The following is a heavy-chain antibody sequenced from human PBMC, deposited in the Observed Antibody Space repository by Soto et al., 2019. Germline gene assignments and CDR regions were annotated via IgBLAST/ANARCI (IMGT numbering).Heavy chain of an antibody. Sequence: QITLKESGPTLVKPTQTLTLTCTFSGFSLTTSGVGVGWIRQPPGKAPELLALIYWNDDKRYSPSLRSRLTIPKGTSKNQVVLTMTDMDPVDTSTYYCAHSLGSRGSFDYWGQGSLVTVSS. CDR2: IYWNDDK. CDR3: AHSLGSRGSFDY. V-gene: IGHV2-5*01. J-gene: IGHJ4*02. D-gene: IGHD6-25*01. CDR1: GFSLTTSGVG.